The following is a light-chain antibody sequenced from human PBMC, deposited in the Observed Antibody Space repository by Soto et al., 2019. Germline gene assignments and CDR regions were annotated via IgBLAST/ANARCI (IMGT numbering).Light chain of an antibody. J-gene: IGKJ1*01. V-gene: IGKV3-20*01. Sequence: DIVLTQSPGTLSLSPGERATLSCRASQSVSSNHLAWYQQKRGQPPRLLIYGASSRATGTPGRFSGSGSGTDFTLTITRLEPEDFAVYYCQQYGSSPQTFGQGTKVDI. CDR1: QSVSSNH. CDR3: QQYGSSPQT. CDR2: GAS.